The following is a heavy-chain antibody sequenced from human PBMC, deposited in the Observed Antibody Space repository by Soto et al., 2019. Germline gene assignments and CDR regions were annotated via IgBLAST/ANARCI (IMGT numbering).Heavy chain of an antibody. Sequence: QVTLKESGPTLVKPTQTLTLTCTVSGLSLRTTGVGVGWVRQPPGKALEWLELLYWVDDKLYSPSLTSRLPDGKDSCEKEVVLTTTNMDNVDTATFYFVHTPCCGDCLERSPFHAYSGLDVWGQGTTVTVSS. J-gene: IGHJ6*02. CDR1: GLSLRTTGVG. D-gene: IGHD2-21*02. V-gene: IGHV2-5*02. CDR3: VHTPCCGDCLERSPFHAYSGLDV. CDR2: LYWVDDK.